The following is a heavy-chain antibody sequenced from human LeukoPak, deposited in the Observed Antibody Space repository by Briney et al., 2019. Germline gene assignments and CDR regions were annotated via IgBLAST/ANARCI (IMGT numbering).Heavy chain of an antibody. Sequence: GASVKVSCKASGYTFTSYGISWVRQAPGQGFEWMGIINPSGGSTSYAQKFQGRVTMTRDTSTSTVYMELSSLRSEDTAVYYCARSYDSYDYWGQGTLVTVSS. CDR1: GYTFTSYG. CDR3: ARSYDSYDY. CDR2: INPSGGST. V-gene: IGHV1-46*01. D-gene: IGHD3-22*01. J-gene: IGHJ4*02.